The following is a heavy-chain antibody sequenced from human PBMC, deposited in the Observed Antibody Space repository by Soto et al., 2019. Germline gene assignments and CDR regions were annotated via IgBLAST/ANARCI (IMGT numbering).Heavy chain of an antibody. CDR1: GFTFSIYA. Sequence: QVQLVESGGGVVQPGRSLRVSCAASGFTFSIYAMHWVRQAPGTGLEWVAVISNDGTKTYHADSVKGRFTISRDNSKDTVDPQMTTLRDGDTAVYWCATGRGPRARRLIAPVDSWGQGTVVTVPP. V-gene: IGHV3-30*03. J-gene: IGHJ4*02. CDR3: ATGRGPRARRLIAPVDS. CDR2: ISNDGTKT. D-gene: IGHD6-25*01.